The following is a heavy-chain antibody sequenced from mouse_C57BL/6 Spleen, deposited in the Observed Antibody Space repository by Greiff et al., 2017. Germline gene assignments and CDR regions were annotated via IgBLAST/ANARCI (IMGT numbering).Heavy chain of an antibody. D-gene: IGHD1-1*01. CDR2: ISYSGST. V-gene: IGHV3-1*01. CDR1: GYSITSGYD. Sequence: EVQLQESGPGMVKPSQSLSLTCTVTGYSITSGYDWHWIRHFPGNKLEWMGYISYSGSTNYNPSLKSRISITHDTSKNHFFLKLNYVTTEDTATYYCARDQDYYGSSPFWYFDVWGTGTTVTVAS. J-gene: IGHJ1*03. CDR3: ARDQDYYGSSPFWYFDV.